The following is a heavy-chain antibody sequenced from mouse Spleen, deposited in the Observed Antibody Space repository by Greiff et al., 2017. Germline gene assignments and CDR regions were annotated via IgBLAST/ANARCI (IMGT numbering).Heavy chain of an antibody. V-gene: IGHV2-5*01. CDR3: AKNGGGKGYFDV. CDR2: IWRGGST. Sequence: VMLVESGPGLVQPSQSLSITCTVSGFSLTSYGVHWVRQSPGKGLEWLGVIWRGGSTDYNAAFMSRLSITKDNSKSQVFFKMNSLQADDTAIYYCAKNGGGKGYFDVWGTGTTVTVSS. J-gene: IGHJ1*03. D-gene: IGHD2-1*01. CDR1: GFSLTSYG.